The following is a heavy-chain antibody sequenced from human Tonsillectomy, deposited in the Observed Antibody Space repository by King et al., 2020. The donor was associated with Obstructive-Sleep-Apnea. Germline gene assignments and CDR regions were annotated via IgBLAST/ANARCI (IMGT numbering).Heavy chain of an antibody. V-gene: IGHV3-21*01. CDR1: GFTFSSYS. CDR2: ISSSSGYI. J-gene: IGHJ4*02. Sequence: VQLVESGGGLVKPGGSLRLSCAASGFTFSSYSMNWVRQAPGKGLEWVFSISSSSGYIYYADSVKGRFTISRDNAKNSLYLQMNSLRAEDTAVYYCARVNYYDSSGYYPFDYWGQGTLVTVSS. CDR3: ARVNYYDSSGYYPFDY. D-gene: IGHD3-22*01.